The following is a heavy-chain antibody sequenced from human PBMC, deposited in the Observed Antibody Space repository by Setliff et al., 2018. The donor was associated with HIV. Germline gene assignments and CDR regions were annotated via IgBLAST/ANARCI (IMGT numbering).Heavy chain of an antibody. V-gene: IGHV4-34*01. Sequence: PSETLSLTCAVYGGSFSGYYWSWIRQPPGKGLEWIGEINHDRTTNYNPSLKSRVTISVDTSKNQFSLTLNSVTAADTAVYYCARGSRQLTIVGVVFKTNYYFMDVWGKGTAVTVS. D-gene: IGHD3-3*01. CDR3: ARGSRQLTIVGVVFKTNYYFMDV. J-gene: IGHJ6*03. CDR2: INHDRTT. CDR1: GGSFSGYY.